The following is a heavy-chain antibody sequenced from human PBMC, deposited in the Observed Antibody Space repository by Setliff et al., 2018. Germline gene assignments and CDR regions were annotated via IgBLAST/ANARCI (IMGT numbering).Heavy chain of an antibody. J-gene: IGHJ3*02. CDR2: VNPIGGGA. CDR1: GYTFTNYG. D-gene: IGHD3-10*01. V-gene: IGHV1-2*02. Sequence: ASVKVSCKASGYTFTNYGISWVRQAPGQGLEWMGYVNPIGGGATYAQKFQGRVTLTRDTSITTTYMELNSLRSDDTAIHYCARDLNRWFGEFAFDIWGQGTMVTVSS. CDR3: ARDLNRWFGEFAFDI.